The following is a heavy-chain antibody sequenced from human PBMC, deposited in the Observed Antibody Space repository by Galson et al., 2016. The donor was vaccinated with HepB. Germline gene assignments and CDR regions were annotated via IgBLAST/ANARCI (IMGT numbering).Heavy chain of an antibody. J-gene: IGHJ4*01. CDR3: ARRGMTAFDY. CDR2: VSSISATR. V-gene: IGHV3-48*02. CDR1: GFPFSTYS. Sequence: SLRLSCAASGFPFSTYSMNWVRQAPGKGLEWVSYVSSISATRSLYADSVKGRFTVSRDNDRNSLYLEMNSLRDEDTAVYFCARRGMTAFDYWGQGILVIVSS. D-gene: IGHD2-21*02.